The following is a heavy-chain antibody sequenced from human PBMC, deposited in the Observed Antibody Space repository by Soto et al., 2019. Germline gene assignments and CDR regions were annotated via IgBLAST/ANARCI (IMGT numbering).Heavy chain of an antibody. D-gene: IGHD6-13*01. V-gene: IGHV4-34*01. CDR1: GGSFNSYY. J-gene: IGHJ5*02. CDR2: INYSGST. CDR3: ARGQNYQLVRSGSGFDP. Sequence: QVQLQQWGAGLLKPSETLSLTCAVYGGSFNSYYWSWISQPPGKGLEWIGEINYSGSTNYNPSRNSRDPLAVDTSKNEFSLTRRSVTAAAPAVDYWARGQNYQLVRSGSGFDPRGQRTLVTGSS.